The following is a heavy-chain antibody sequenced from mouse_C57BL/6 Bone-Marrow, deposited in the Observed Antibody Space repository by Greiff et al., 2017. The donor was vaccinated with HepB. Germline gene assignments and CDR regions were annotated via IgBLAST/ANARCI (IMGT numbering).Heavy chain of an antibody. J-gene: IGHJ3*01. Sequence: QVQLQQPGAELVRPGSSVKLSCKASGYTFTSYWMHWVKQRPIQGLEWIGNIDPSDSETHYNQKFKDKATLTVDKSSSTAYMQLSSLTSEDSAVYYCARKNYGNYDWFAYWGQGTLVTVSA. D-gene: IGHD2-1*01. CDR2: IDPSDSET. V-gene: IGHV1-52*01. CDR1: GYTFTSYW. CDR3: ARKNYGNYDWFAY.